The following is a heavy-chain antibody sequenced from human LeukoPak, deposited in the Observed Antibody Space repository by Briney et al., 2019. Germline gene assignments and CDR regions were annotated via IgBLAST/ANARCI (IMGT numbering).Heavy chain of an antibody. J-gene: IGHJ4*02. V-gene: IGHV4-39*07. CDR2: IYYSGST. CDR3: AREMGALDY. D-gene: IGHD1-26*01. CDR1: GGSISSSSYY. Sequence: PSETLSLTCTVSGGSISSSSYYWGWIRQPPGKGLEWIGSIYYSGSTYYNPSLKSRVTMSVDTSKNQFSLKLSSVTAADTAVYYCAREMGALDYWGQGTLVTVSS.